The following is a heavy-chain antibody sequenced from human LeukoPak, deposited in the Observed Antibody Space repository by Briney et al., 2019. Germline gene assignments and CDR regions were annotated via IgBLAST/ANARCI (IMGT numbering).Heavy chain of an antibody. CDR1: GDSISSYY. V-gene: IGHV4-59*01. D-gene: IGHD3-10*01. CDR3: ARLQRITMAGPDYWYFDL. J-gene: IGHJ2*01. Sequence: PSDTLSLTCTVSGDSISSYYWSWIRQPPEKGLEWIGYIYYSGSTNYNPSLKSRVTISVDTSKTQFSLKMNSVTAADTAVYYCARLQRITMAGPDYWYFDLWGRGTLVTVSS. CDR2: IYYSGST.